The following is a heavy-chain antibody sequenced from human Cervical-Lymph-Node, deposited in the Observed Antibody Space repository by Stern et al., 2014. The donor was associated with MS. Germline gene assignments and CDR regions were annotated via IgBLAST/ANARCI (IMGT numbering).Heavy chain of an antibody. CDR3: AREGYYGGSRWYFDL. CDR1: GFTFSSYA. Sequence: VQLVESGGGVVQPGRSLRLSCAASGFTFSSYAMHWVRQAPGKGLEWVAVISYDGSNKYYADSVKGRFTISRDNSKNTLYLQMNSLRAEDTAVYYCAREGYYGGSRWYFDLWGRGTLVIVSS. V-gene: IGHV3-30*01. D-gene: IGHD3-3*01. J-gene: IGHJ2*01. CDR2: ISYDGSNK.